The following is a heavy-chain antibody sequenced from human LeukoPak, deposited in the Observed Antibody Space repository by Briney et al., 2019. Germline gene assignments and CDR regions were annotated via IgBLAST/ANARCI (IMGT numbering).Heavy chain of an antibody. Sequence: LPGGSLRLSCAASGFAFSSNWMHWVRQTPGKGLVWVSRINSGGSGTSYADSVEGRFTISRDNAKNTLYLQMNSLRAEDTAVYYCAKGRQWELPLDYWGQGTLVIVSS. CDR3: AKGRQWELPLDY. D-gene: IGHD1-26*01. V-gene: IGHV3-74*01. J-gene: IGHJ4*02. CDR2: INSGGSGT. CDR1: GFAFSSNW.